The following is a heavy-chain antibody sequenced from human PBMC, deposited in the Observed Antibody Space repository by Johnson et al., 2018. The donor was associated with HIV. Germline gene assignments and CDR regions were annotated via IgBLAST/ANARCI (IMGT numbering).Heavy chain of an antibody. J-gene: IGHJ3*02. Sequence: QVQLVESGGGVVQPGKSLTLSCVGSGLSFSNFGIHWVRQAPGKGLEWVAFIRYDGSNKYYADSVKGRFTISRDNSKNTLYLKMNSLRAEETAVYYCAKGGSAVAVAFDIWGQGTMVTVSS. D-gene: IGHD6-19*01. CDR3: AKGGSAVAVAFDI. V-gene: IGHV3-30*02. CDR1: GLSFSNFG. CDR2: IRYDGSNK.